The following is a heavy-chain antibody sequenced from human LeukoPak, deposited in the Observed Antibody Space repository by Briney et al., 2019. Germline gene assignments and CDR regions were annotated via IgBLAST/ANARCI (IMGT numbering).Heavy chain of an antibody. CDR2: ISAYNGNT. D-gene: IGHD3-9*01. CDR3: ARGYYDILTGYYHRFDY. CDR1: GYTFTSYG. J-gene: IGHJ4*02. V-gene: IGHV1-18*01. Sequence: GASVMVSCKASGYTFTSYGISWVRQAPGQGLEWMGWISAYNGNTNYAQKLQGRVTMTTDTSTSTAYMELRSLRSVDTAVYYCARGYYDILTGYYHRFDYWGQGTLVTVSS.